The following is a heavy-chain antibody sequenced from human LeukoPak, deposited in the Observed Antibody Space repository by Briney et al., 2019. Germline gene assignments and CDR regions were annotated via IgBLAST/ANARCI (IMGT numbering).Heavy chain of an antibody. D-gene: IGHD2-15*01. CDR3: ARPPYCSGGSCYSPIDY. CDR2: IYPGDSAT. Sequence: GESLKICCKGSGYSFTSYWIGWVRQMPGKGVEWRGIIYPGDSATSNSPSFQGQVTISADKSISTAYLQWSSLKASDTAMYYCARPPYCSGGSCYSPIDYWGQGTLVTVSS. J-gene: IGHJ4*02. CDR1: GYSFTSYW. V-gene: IGHV5-51*01.